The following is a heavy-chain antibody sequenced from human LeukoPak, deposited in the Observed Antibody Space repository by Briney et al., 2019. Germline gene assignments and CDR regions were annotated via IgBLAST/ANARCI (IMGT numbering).Heavy chain of an antibody. V-gene: IGHV4-59*01. J-gene: IGHJ4*02. Sequence: PSETLSLTCTVSGGSISSYYWSWIRQPPGKGLDGIGYIYYSGSTNYNPSLKSRVTISVDTSKNQFSLKLSSVTAADTAVYYCARVANTAMVTPVFDYWGQGTLVTVSS. CDR1: GGSISSYY. CDR3: ARVANTAMVTPVFDY. CDR2: IYYSGST. D-gene: IGHD5-18*01.